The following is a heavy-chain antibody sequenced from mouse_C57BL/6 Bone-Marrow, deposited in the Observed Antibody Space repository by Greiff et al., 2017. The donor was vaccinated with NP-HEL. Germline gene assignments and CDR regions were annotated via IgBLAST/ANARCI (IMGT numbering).Heavy chain of an antibody. Sequence: EVMLVESGGGLVQPGGSMKLSCAASGFTFSDAWMDWVRQSPEKGLEWVAEIRNKANNHATYYAESVKGRFTISRDDSKSSVYLQMNSLRAEDTGIYYCNGGLRQGVYYAMDYWGQGTSVTVSS. CDR2: IRNKANNHAT. J-gene: IGHJ4*01. CDR1: GFTFSDAW. D-gene: IGHD2-2*01. CDR3: NGGLRQGVYYAMDY. V-gene: IGHV6-6*01.